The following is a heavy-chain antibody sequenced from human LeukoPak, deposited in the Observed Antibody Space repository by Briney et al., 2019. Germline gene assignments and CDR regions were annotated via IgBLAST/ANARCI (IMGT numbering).Heavy chain of an antibody. Sequence: SETLSLTCTVSGGSISSYFWTWIRQPPGKGLEWIGYVYYSGSTNYNPSLKSRVTISVDTSKNQFSLKLSSVTAADTALYYCARERGNYPRGRFDPWGQGTLVTVSS. CDR2: VYYSGST. V-gene: IGHV4-59*01. J-gene: IGHJ5*02. D-gene: IGHD1-26*01. CDR3: ARERGNYPRGRFDP. CDR1: GGSISSYF.